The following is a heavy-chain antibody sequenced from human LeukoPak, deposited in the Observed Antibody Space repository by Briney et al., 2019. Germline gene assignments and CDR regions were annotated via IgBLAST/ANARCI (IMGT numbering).Heavy chain of an antibody. J-gene: IGHJ4*02. V-gene: IGHV4-34*01. Sequence: SETLSLTCAVYGGSFSGYYWNWIRQPPGKGLEWIGEINQSGSTNYNPSLKSRVTISFDTSKDQFSLNLSSVTAADTAVYYCVRGRAFFDWGQGTLVTVSS. D-gene: IGHD3-3*02. CDR2: INQSGST. CDR3: VRGRAFFD. CDR1: GGSFSGYY.